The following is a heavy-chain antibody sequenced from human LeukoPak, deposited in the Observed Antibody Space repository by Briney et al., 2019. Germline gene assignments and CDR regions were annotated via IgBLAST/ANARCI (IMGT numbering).Heavy chain of an antibody. CDR3: ARVLGYCSSTSCSNPLASYYYYYGMDV. Sequence: SETLSLTCTASGGSISSYYWSWIRQPPGKGLEWIGYIYYSGSTNYNPSLKSRVTISVDTSKNQFSLKLSSVTAADTAVYYCARVLGYCSSTSCSNPLASYYYYYGMDVWGKGTTVTVSS. V-gene: IGHV4-59*01. D-gene: IGHD2-2*01. CDR2: IYYSGST. CDR1: GGSISSYY. J-gene: IGHJ6*04.